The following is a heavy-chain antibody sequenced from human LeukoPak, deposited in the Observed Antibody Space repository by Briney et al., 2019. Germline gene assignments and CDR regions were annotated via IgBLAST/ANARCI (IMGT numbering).Heavy chain of an antibody. Sequence: SETLSLTCAGYGGSFSGRWWSWIRQPPGKGLEWIGEISPSGSPNYSPSLKNRVSFSLDTSKNQIPLMLNSVTATDTAVYYCAVNFDYIGQGTLVTVSS. CDR3: AVNFDY. J-gene: IGHJ4*02. V-gene: IGHV4-34*01. CDR2: ISPSGSP. CDR1: GGSFSGRW.